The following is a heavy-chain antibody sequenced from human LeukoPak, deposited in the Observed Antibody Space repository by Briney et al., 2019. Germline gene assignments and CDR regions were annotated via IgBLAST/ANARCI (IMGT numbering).Heavy chain of an antibody. J-gene: IGHJ4*02. CDR2: IYYSGST. D-gene: IGHD4-23*01. Sequence: PSETLSLTCTVSGGSISSYYWSWIRQPPGKGLEWIGYIYYSGSTNYNPSLKSRVTISVDTSKNQFSLKLSSVTAADTAVYYCARGAVTTGVFDYWGQGTLVTVSS. CDR1: GGSISSYY. CDR3: ARGAVTTGVFDY. V-gene: IGHV4-59*01.